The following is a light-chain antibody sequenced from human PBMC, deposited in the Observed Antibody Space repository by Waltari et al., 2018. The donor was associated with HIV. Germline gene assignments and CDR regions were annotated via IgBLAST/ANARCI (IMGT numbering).Light chain of an antibody. Sequence: SYDMTPPPSSSVSPGQTACNTRTGGKSGDKDASWYQQKPSQSPLLVNYQESKRPSRIPERFAGYNSGNTATLTISGTQAMDETDYYCRAWDSSTVVFGGGTKLTDL. V-gene: IGLV3-1*01. J-gene: IGLJ2*01. CDR2: QES. CDR3: RAWDSSTVV. CDR1: KSGDKD.